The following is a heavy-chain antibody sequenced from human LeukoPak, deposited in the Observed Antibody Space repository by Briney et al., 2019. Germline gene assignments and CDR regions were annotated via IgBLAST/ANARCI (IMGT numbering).Heavy chain of an antibody. Sequence: GGSLRLFCVGSGFTFSDYAIHWVRQAPGKGLEWVAVASHDEVGKQFADSVKGRFTLSRDNSRDSVHLQMNRLRDEDTGVYYCAKDRGYGEHEPFESWGQGSLVAVSS. CDR2: ASHDEVGK. V-gene: IGHV3-30*18. D-gene: IGHD4-17*01. CDR3: AKDRGYGEHEPFES. J-gene: IGHJ4*02. CDR1: GFTFSDYA.